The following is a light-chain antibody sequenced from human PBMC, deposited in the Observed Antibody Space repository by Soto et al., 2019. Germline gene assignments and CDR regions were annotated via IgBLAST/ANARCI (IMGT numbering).Light chain of an antibody. CDR1: QSVSSSY. Sequence: EIVLTQSPGTLSLSPGERATLSCRASQSVSSSYFAWYQQKPGQAPGLLIYGASSRATGIPDRFSGSGSGTDFTLTIDRLEPEDFAVYHCQHYGTTPLTFGGGTKVDIK. V-gene: IGKV3-20*01. J-gene: IGKJ4*01. CDR2: GAS. CDR3: QHYGTTPLT.